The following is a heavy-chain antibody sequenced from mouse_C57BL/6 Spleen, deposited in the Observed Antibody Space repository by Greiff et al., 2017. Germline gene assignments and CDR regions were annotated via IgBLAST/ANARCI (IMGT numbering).Heavy chain of an antibody. CDR3: TIITTVVATNYFDY. V-gene: IGHV1-64*01. Sequence: QLQQSGAELVKPGASVKLSCKASGYTFTSYWMHLVKQRPGQGLEWIGMIHPNSGSTNYNEKFTSKATLPVDKSSSTAYMQLSSLTSEDSAVYYCTIITTVVATNYFDYWGQGTTLTVSS. CDR1: GYTFTSYW. D-gene: IGHD1-1*01. J-gene: IGHJ2*01. CDR2: IHPNSGST.